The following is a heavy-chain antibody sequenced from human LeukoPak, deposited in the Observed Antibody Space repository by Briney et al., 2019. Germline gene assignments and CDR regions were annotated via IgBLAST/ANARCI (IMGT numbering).Heavy chain of an antibody. CDR1: GCRFNSYW. J-gene: IGHJ4*02. V-gene: IGHV5-51*03. Sequence: GGALKISLKGSGCRFNSYWIGWGRQMPGKGLEGMGIIYPGDSDTRYSPPFQGQVTISADKSISTAYLQWSSLKASDTAMYYCARSRYSSGWYTPPFDYWGQGTLVTVSS. D-gene: IGHD6-19*01. CDR3: ARSRYSSGWYTPPFDY. CDR2: IYPGDSDT.